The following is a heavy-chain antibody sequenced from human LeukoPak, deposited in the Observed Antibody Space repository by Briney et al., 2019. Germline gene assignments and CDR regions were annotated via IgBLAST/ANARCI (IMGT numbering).Heavy chain of an antibody. CDR1: GGSFSGYY. CDR3: ARDDDGFDY. J-gene: IGHJ4*02. V-gene: IGHV4-34*01. D-gene: IGHD1-1*01. Sequence: SETLSLTCAVYGGSFSGYYWSWIRQPPGKGLEWIGEINHSGSTNYNPSLKSRVTISVDTSKNQFSPKLSSVTAADTAVYYCARDDDGFDYWGQGTLVTVSS. CDR2: INHSGST.